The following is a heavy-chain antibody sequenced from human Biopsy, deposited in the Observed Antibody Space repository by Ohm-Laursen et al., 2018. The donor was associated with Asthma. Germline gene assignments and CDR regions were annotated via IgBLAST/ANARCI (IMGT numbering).Heavy chain of an antibody. Sequence: SVKVSCNASGGMFGNYAISWVRQAPGLGLEWMGGISPIFGSSNYAQRFQGRVTITADIFTRTVYMELSGLRFDDTAIYYCARPGPNRDILYYYYHMDVWGQGTTVIVSS. CDR2: ISPIFGSS. CDR3: ARPGPNRDILYYYYHMDV. D-gene: IGHD3-3*02. V-gene: IGHV1-69*06. CDR1: GGMFGNYA. J-gene: IGHJ6*02.